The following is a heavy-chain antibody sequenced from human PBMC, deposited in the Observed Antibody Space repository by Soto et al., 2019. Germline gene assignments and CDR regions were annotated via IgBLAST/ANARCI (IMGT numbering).Heavy chain of an antibody. J-gene: IGHJ5*02. D-gene: IGHD3-9*01. Sequence: QVQLQESGPGLVKPSQTLSLSCTVSGGSISSGGYYWNWIRQHPGAGLEWIGYIYYSGSTFYNPSLKSRVTISVDTSKNQFSLKLGSVTDADTAVYYCARESSDIFAGRNWFDPWGQGTLVIVSS. V-gene: IGHV4-31*03. CDR1: GGSISSGGYY. CDR3: ARESSDIFAGRNWFDP. CDR2: IYYSGST.